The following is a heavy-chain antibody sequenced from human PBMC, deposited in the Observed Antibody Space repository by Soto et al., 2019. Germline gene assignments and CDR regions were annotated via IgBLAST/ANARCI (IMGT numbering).Heavy chain of an antibody. CDR2: ISSSSSYI. D-gene: IGHD6-13*01. V-gene: IGHV3-21*01. Sequence: PGGSLRLSCAASGFAFGNSWMNWVRQAPGKGLEWVSSISSSSSYIYYADSVKGRFTISRDNAKNSLYLQMNSLRAEDTAVYYCARGTSIAAAEWALSWFDPWGQGTLVTVSS. J-gene: IGHJ5*02. CDR1: GFAFGNSW. CDR3: ARGTSIAAAEWALSWFDP.